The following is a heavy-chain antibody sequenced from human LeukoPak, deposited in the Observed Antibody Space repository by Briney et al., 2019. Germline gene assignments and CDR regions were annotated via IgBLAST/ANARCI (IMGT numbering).Heavy chain of an antibody. J-gene: IGHJ4*02. CDR3: TRVLTTDRGWYTFEF. D-gene: IGHD6-19*01. V-gene: IGHV3-30*04. Sequence: GGSLRLSCAASGLTFSSYAMHWVRQAPGKGLEWVAVISYDGSNKYYADSVKGRFTISRDNSKNTLYLQMNSLTTEDTAMYYCTRVLTTDRGWYTFEFWGQGVLVTVSS. CDR1: GLTFSSYA. CDR2: ISYDGSNK.